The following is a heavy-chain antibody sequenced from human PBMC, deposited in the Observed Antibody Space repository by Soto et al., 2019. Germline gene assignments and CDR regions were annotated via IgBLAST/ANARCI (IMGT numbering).Heavy chain of an antibody. CDR1: GGSMSSYY. Sequence: PSETLSLTCIVSGGSMSSYYWSWIRQPPGKGLEWIGYIYYSGSTNYNPSLKSRVTISVDTSKNQFSLKLSSVTAADTAVYYCAGQGYCSGGSCYSFDYWGQGTLVTVSS. CDR2: IYYSGST. D-gene: IGHD2-15*01. J-gene: IGHJ4*02. V-gene: IGHV4-59*08. CDR3: AGQGYCSGGSCYSFDY.